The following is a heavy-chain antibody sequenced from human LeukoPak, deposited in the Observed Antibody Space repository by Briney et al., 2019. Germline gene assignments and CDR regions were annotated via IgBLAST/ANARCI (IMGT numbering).Heavy chain of an antibody. D-gene: IGHD4-17*01. V-gene: IGHV3-48*03. CDR3: ARADYGDYYPDY. J-gene: IGHJ4*02. Sequence: GGSLRLSCAASGFTFSSYEMNWVRQAPGKGLEWVSYISSSGSTIYYADSVKGRFTISRDNAKNSLYLQMNSLRAEDTAVYYCARADYGDYYPDYWGQGTLVTVSS. CDR1: GFTFSSYE. CDR2: ISSSGSTI.